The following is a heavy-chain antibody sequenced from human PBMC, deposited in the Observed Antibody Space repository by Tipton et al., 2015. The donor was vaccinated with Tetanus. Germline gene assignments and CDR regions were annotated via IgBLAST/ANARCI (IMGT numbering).Heavy chain of an antibody. CDR3: ARAAGFLGLTHDF. Sequence: LRLSCTVSGVSISGYYWTWIRQPPGKEPEWVGYIYQTGTTYYNPSLKGRVTISMDRSNTQFSLRLDSLTAADTAVYYCARAAGFLGLTHDFWGRGTLVSVSS. CDR1: GVSISGYY. J-gene: IGHJ4*02. D-gene: IGHD2/OR15-2a*01. V-gene: IGHV4-59*12. CDR2: IYQTGTT.